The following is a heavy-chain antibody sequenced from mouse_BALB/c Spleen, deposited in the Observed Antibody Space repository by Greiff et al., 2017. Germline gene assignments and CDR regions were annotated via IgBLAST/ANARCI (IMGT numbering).Heavy chain of an antibody. CDR3: ARSSYYEPAWFAY. J-gene: IGHJ3*01. Sequence: DLVKPGASVKLSCTASGYTFTSYWINWVQQRPGQGLEWIGRIATGSGSTYYTEMFKGRATLTVDTSSSTAYIQLSSLTSEDSAVYSGARSSYYEPAWFAYWGQGTLVTVSA. D-gene: IGHD2-4*01. V-gene: IGHV1S41*01. CDR1: GYTFTSYW. CDR2: IATGSGST.